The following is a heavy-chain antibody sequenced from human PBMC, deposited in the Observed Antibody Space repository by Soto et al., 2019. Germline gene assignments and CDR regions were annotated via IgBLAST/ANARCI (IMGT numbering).Heavy chain of an antibody. J-gene: IGHJ4*02. V-gene: IGHV4-34*01. CDR3: ARVIIAGAYCGGDCYWGAYFDY. D-gene: IGHD2-21*02. CDR1: GGSFSGYY. CDR2: INHSGST. Sequence: SETLSLTCAVYGGSFSGYYWSWIRQPPGKGLEWIGEINHSGSTNYNPSLKSRVTISVDTSKNQFSLKLSSVTAAGTAVYYCARVIIAGAYCGGDCYWGAYFDYWGQGTLVTVSS.